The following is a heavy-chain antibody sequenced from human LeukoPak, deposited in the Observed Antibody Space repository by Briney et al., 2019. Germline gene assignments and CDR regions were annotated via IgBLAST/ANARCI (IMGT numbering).Heavy chain of an antibody. Sequence: ASVKVSCKASGYTFTKYGISWVRQAPGQRLEWMGWINAGNGNTKYSQTFQGRVTITRDTSASTAYMELSSLRSEDTAVYYCARGGIGGATSGDYWGQGALVTVSS. CDR2: INAGNGNT. CDR1: GYTFTKYG. CDR3: ARGGIGGATSGDY. V-gene: IGHV1-3*01. J-gene: IGHJ4*02. D-gene: IGHD1-26*01.